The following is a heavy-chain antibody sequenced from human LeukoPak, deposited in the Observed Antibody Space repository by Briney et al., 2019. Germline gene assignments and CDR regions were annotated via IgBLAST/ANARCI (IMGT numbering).Heavy chain of an antibody. Sequence: SETLSLTCTVSGGSFSGYYWSWIRQPPGKGLEWIGYIHYSGSTNYNPSLKSRVSLSVDTSKNQFSLKLSSVTAADTALYYCGRDYGANSPFFDYWGHGTLVTVSS. D-gene: IGHD4-23*01. CDR3: GRDYGANSPFFDY. CDR1: GGSFSGYY. V-gene: IGHV4-59*01. J-gene: IGHJ4*01. CDR2: IHYSGST.